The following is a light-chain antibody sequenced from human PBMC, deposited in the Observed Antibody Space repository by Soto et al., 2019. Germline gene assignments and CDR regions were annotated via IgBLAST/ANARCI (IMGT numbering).Light chain of an antibody. CDR1: QSVGST. J-gene: IGKJ4*02. CDR2: GAS. Sequence: EILMTQSPATLSVSPGERVILSCRASQSVGSTLAWYQQKPGQAPRLLIRGASTRATGVPARLSGSGSGTEFTLNISSQQSEDFAVYYCQQYSTPLTFGGGTMLEIK. V-gene: IGKV3-15*01. CDR3: QQYSTPLT.